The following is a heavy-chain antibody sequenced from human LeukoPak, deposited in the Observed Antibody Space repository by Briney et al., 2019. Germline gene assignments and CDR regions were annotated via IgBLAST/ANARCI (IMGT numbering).Heavy chain of an antibody. CDR3: ARDPYYDSSGYPSYFDY. V-gene: IGHV3-23*01. D-gene: IGHD3-22*01. CDR1: GFTFSSYA. J-gene: IGHJ4*02. Sequence: GSLRLSCAASGFTFSSYAMSWVRQAPGKGLEWVSAISGSGGSTYYADSVKGRFTISRDNSKNTLYLQMNSLRAEDTAVYYCARDPYYDSSGYPSYFDYWGQGTLVTVSS. CDR2: ISGSGGST.